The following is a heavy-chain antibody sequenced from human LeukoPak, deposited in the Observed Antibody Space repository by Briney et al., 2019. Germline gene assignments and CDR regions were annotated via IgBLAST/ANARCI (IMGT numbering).Heavy chain of an antibody. CDR3: ARSRYRYQLRAAFDI. D-gene: IGHD2-2*01. CDR1: GYTFTGYY. V-gene: IGHV1-2*02. J-gene: IGHJ3*02. Sequence: ASVKVSCKASGYTFTGYYMHWVRQAPGQGLEWMGWINPNSGGTNYAQKFQGRVTMTRDTSISTAYMELSRLRSDDTAVYYCARSRYRYQLRAAFDIWGQGTMVTVSS. CDR2: INPNSGGT.